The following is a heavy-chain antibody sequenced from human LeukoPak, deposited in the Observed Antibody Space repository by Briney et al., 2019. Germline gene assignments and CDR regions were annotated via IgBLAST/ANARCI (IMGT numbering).Heavy chain of an antibody. CDR2: VYTSGTT. J-gene: IGHJ4*02. V-gene: IGHV4-61*02. D-gene: IGHD1-14*01. Sequence: SETLSLTCTVSGGSITSGTDYWTWIRQPAGKGLEWIGRVYTSGTTKYHPSLKSRVTISLDTSENQFSLKLTSVTAADTAIYFCARDLSIVEPPLYDSWGQGTLVTVTS. CDR3: ARDLSIVEPPLYDS. CDR1: GGSITSGTDY.